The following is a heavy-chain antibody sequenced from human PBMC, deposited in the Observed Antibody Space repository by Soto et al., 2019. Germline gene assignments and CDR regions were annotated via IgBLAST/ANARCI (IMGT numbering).Heavy chain of an antibody. CDR2: ISGSGDNT. Sequence: GSLRLSRVASGFTFSNYGMNLVRQTPGKGLEWVSAISGSGDNTYYADSVKGRFTISRDNSKNTLYLQMNSLRAEDTAVYYCAKDLSPSSGSHYGYFDYWGQGTLVTVSS. CDR1: GFTFSNYG. J-gene: IGHJ4*02. V-gene: IGHV3-23*01. CDR3: AKDLSPSSGSHYGYFDY. D-gene: IGHD1-26*01.